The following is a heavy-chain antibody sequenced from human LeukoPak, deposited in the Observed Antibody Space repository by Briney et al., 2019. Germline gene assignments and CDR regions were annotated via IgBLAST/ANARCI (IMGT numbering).Heavy chain of an antibody. V-gene: IGHV1-18*01. J-gene: IGHJ5*02. D-gene: IGHD2-2*01. CDR2: ISAYNGNT. CDR3: ARVNTPEDPGYCSSTSCSNLNWFDP. Sequence: ASVKVSCKASGYTFTSYGISWVRQAPGQGLEWMGWISAYNGNTNYAQKLQGRVTMTTDTSTSTAYMELRSLRSDDTAVYYCARVNTPEDPGYCSSTSCSNLNWFDPWGQGTLVTVSS. CDR1: GYTFTSYG.